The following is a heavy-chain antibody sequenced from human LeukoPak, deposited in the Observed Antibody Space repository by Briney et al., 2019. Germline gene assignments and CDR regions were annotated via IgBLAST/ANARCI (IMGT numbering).Heavy chain of an antibody. CDR1: GYTFSGYY. CDR2: IDPNSGAA. V-gene: IGHV1-2*02. CDR3: ARGAQWLVRY. J-gene: IGHJ4*02. Sequence: ASVKVSCKTLGYTFSGYYIHWVRQAPGQGLEWMGWIDPNSGAANYEKRFQGRVTMTRDISINTVYLEVRSDDTAVYYCARGAQWLVRYWGQGTLVIVSS. D-gene: IGHD6-19*01.